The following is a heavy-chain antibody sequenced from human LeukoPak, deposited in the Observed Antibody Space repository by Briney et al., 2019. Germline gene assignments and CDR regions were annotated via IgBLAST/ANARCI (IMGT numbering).Heavy chain of an antibody. V-gene: IGHV3-11*01. CDR3: ARGGGDCTNGVCYNYWYFDL. D-gene: IGHD2-8*01. Sequence: AGGSLRLSCAVSGFTFSDYYMSWIRQAPGKGLEWVSYISSSGSTIYYADSVKGRFTISRDNAKNSLYLQMNSLRAEDTAVYYCARGGGDCTNGVCYNYWYFDLWGRGTLVTVSS. CDR2: ISSSGSTI. J-gene: IGHJ2*01. CDR1: GFTFSDYY.